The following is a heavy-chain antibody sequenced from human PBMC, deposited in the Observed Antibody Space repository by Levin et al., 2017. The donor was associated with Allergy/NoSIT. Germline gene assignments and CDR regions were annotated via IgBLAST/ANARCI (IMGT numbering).Heavy chain of an antibody. CDR1: GFTFRSNW. D-gene: IGHD6-19*01. J-gene: IGHJ4*02. V-gene: IGHV3-7*01. CDR3: AGGGSGWCH. CDR2: IKEDGSEQ. Sequence: GVLKISCTASGFTFRSNWMNWVRQAPGKGLEWVARIKEDGSEQYYVDSVKGRFTISRDNAKSSLYLEMNSLRGDDTAMYYCAGGGSGWCHWGQGTLVSVSS.